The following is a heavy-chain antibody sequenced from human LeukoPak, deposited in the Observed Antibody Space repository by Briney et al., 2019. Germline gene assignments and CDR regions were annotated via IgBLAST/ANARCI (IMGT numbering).Heavy chain of an antibody. J-gene: IGHJ4*02. CDR3: ARAGYYYDSSGYYPGY. V-gene: IGHV3-33*01. CDR1: GFTFSSYG. Sequence: GGSLRLSCAASGFTFSSYGMHWGRQAPGKGLEWVAVIWYDGSNKYYADSVKGRFTISRDNSKNTLYLQMNSLRAEDTAVYYCARAGYYYDSSGYYPGYWGQGTLVTVSS. D-gene: IGHD3-22*01. CDR2: IWYDGSNK.